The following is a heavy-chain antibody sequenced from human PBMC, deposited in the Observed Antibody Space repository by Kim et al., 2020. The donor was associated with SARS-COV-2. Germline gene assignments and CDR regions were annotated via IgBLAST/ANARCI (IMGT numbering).Heavy chain of an antibody. CDR1: GYSFTNFW. CDR2: IYPRDSDT. Sequence: GESLKISCKGSGYSFTNFWIGWVRQMPGKGLEWMGIIYPRDSDTRYSPSSQGQVTISVDKSINTAYLQWSSLKASDSAMYYCATLWGSWNDVHWFDPWGQGTQLTVSS. V-gene: IGHV5-51*01. CDR3: ATLWGSWNDVHWFDP. D-gene: IGHD1-1*01. J-gene: IGHJ5*02.